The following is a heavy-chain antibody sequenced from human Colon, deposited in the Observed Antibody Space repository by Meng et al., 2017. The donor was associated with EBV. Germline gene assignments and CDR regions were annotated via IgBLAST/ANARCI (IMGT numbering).Heavy chain of an antibody. CDR1: GGSMSSGNYY. V-gene: IGHV4-30-4*01. J-gene: IGHJ4*02. CDR3: ASFDHIPRRNYFDY. CDR2: IHHSGSA. D-gene: IGHD2-21*01. Sequence: QVQLQESGPGLVEPSQTLSLTCTVSGGSMSSGNYYWSWIRQPPGKGLEWIGYIHHSGSAYYNPSLKSRVSISVDTSKSQFSLNLNSMTAADTAVYYCASFDHIPRRNYFDYWGQGTLVTV.